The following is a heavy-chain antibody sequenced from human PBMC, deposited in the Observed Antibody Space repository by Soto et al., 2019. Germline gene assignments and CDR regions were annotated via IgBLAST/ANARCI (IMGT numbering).Heavy chain of an antibody. CDR3: ARDSYMGSSSLYYYYGMDV. Sequence: PGGSLRLSCAASGFTFSSYWMHWVRQAPGKGLVWVSRINSDGSSTSYAGSVKGRFTISRDNAKNTLYLQMNSLRAEDTAVYYCARDSYMGSSSLYYYYGMDVWGQGTTVTV. D-gene: IGHD6-6*01. V-gene: IGHV3-74*01. CDR2: INSDGSST. J-gene: IGHJ6*02. CDR1: GFTFSSYW.